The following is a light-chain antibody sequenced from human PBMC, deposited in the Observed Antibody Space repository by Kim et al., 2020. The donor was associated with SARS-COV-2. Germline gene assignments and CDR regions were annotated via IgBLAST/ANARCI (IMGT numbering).Light chain of an antibody. CDR1: QTVINW. CDR3: QQYNSYPYT. V-gene: IGKV1-5*03. CDR2: KAS. Sequence: DIQMTQSPSTLSASIRYRVTITCRASQTVINWLAWYQQKPGKAPKLLIYKASSLESGVPSRFSGSGSGTEFTLTISSLQPDDFATYYCQQYNSYPYTFGQGTKLEI. J-gene: IGKJ2*01.